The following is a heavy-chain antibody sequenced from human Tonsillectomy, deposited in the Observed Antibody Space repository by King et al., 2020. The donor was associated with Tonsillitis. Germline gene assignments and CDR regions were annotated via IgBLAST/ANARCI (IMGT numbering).Heavy chain of an antibody. D-gene: IGHD1-7*01. CDR1: GFTFSIYA. CDR3: AREGITGTTGGIYYYYGMDV. V-gene: IGHV3-30*14. Sequence: QLVQSGGGVVQPGRSLRLSCAASGFTFSIYAIHWVRQAPGKGLEWVAVISYDGSIKYYADSVRGRFTISRDNSKNTLYLQMNSLRAEDTAVYYWAREGITGTTGGIYYYYGMDVWGQGTTVTVSS. CDR2: ISYDGSIK. J-gene: IGHJ6*02.